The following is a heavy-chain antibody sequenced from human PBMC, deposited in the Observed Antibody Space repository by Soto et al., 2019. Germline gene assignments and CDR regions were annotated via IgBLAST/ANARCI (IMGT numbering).Heavy chain of an antibody. J-gene: IGHJ4*02. CDR2: IAHDGSEK. CDR1: GFSFSSYW. V-gene: IGHV3-7*01. CDR3: ARESNAHFAY. D-gene: IGHD7-27*01. Sequence: EVQLVESGGGLVQPGGSLRLSCAVSGFSFSSYWMSWVRQAPGRGLEWVATIAHDGSEKFYVDSVKGRFTISRDNTKNSLYLQMNSLRAEDTALYYCARESNAHFAYWGQGTMVTVSS.